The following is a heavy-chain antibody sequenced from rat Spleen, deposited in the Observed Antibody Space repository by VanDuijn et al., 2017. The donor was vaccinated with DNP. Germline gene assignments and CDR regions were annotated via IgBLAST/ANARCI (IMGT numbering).Heavy chain of an antibody. CDR2: INTDGGST. CDR1: GFTFSSYW. J-gene: IGHJ2*01. Sequence: EVQLVETGGGLVQPGRSLKLSCVASGFTFSSYWMFWIRQAPGKGLEWVVSINTDGGSTYYPDSVKGRFTISRDNAENTVYLQMSSLRSEDTATYYCASWAPIAPLSTSNYWGQGVMVTVSS. V-gene: IGHV5-58*01. CDR3: ASWAPIAPLSTSNY. D-gene: IGHD1-2*01.